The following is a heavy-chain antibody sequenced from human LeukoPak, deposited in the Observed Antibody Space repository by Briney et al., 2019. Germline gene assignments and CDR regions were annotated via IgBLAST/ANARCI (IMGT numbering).Heavy chain of an antibody. CDR1: GYTFTSYY. D-gene: IGHD2-15*01. Sequence: ASVKVSCKASGYTFTSYYMHWVRQAPGQGLEWMGIINPSGGSTSYAQKFQGRVTMTRDTSTSTVYMEMSSLRSEYTAMYYCARDPGHIVVVVAATRSYYFDYWGQGTLVTFSS. CDR3: ARDPGHIVVVVAATRSYYFDY. V-gene: IGHV1-46*01. CDR2: INPSGGST. J-gene: IGHJ4*02.